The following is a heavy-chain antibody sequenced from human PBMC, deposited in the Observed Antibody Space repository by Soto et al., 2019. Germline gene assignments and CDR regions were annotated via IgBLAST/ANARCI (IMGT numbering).Heavy chain of an antibody. CDR1: GFTFSSYS. J-gene: IGHJ4*02. CDR3: AREGAPGYSGYDLDY. Sequence: PGGSLRLSCAASGFTFSSYSMNWVRQAPGKGLEWVSSISSSSSYIYYADSVKGRFTISRDNAKNSLYLQMNSLRAEDTAVYYCAREGAPGYSGYDLDYWGQGTLVTVSS. D-gene: IGHD5-12*01. V-gene: IGHV3-21*01. CDR2: ISSSSSYI.